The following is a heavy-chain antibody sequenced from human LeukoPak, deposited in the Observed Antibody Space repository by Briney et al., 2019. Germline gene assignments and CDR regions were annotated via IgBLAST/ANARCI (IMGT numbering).Heavy chain of an antibody. CDR2: MNPNSGNT. V-gene: IGHV1-8*01. J-gene: IGHJ6*03. Sequence: GASVKVSCKASGYTFTSYDINWVRQVTGQGLEWMGWMNPNSGNTGYAQKFQGRVTITRNTSISTGFMELSTLRSEDTAVYYCARRAVGNSYYYYMDVWGKGTTVTVSS. D-gene: IGHD6-19*01. CDR1: GYTFTSYD. CDR3: ARRAVGNSYYYYMDV.